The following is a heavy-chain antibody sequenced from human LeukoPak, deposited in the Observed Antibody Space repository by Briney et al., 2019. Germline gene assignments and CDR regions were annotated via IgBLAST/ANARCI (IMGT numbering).Heavy chain of an antibody. D-gene: IGHD6-13*01. J-gene: IGHJ4*02. CDR1: GFPFSISW. Sequence: PGGSLRLSCAASGFPFSISWMHWFRQVPGKGLMWVSRSTTDETTTYADSVRGRFTISRDSAKNTVYLQMNSLRVEDTAVYYCAKDWFAATDYWGQGILVTVSS. CDR2: STTDETT. CDR3: AKDWFAATDY. V-gene: IGHV3-74*01.